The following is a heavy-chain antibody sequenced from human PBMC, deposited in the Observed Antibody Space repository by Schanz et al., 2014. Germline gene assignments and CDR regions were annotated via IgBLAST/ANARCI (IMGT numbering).Heavy chain of an antibody. V-gene: IGHV3-30*18. CDR3: AKEKGDCSSTSCSYYFDY. J-gene: IGHJ4*02. D-gene: IGHD2-2*01. CDR2: ISYHGSER. CDR1: GFSFSDYG. Sequence: QVQLVESGGGMVQPGRSLRLSCAGSGFSFSDYGMHWVRQAPGRGLEWVAVISYHGSERYSADSVKGRFTISRDNSKNTLYLQMNSLRAEDTAVYYCAKEKGDCSSTSCSYYFDYWGQGTLVTVSS.